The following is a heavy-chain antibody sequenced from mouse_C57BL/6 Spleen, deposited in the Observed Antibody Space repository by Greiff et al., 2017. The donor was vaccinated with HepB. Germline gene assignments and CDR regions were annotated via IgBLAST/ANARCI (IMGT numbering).Heavy chain of an antibody. CDR1: GYTFTSYW. Sequence: VQLQQPGAELVRPGSSVKLSCKASGYTFTSYWMDWVKQRPGQGLEWIGNIYPSDSETHYNQKFKDKATLTVDKSSSTAYMQLSSLTSEDSAVYYCARRGDTVVATGNYFDYWGQGTTLTVSS. V-gene: IGHV1-61*01. CDR3: ARRGDTVVATGNYFDY. J-gene: IGHJ2*01. D-gene: IGHD1-1*01. CDR2: IYPSDSET.